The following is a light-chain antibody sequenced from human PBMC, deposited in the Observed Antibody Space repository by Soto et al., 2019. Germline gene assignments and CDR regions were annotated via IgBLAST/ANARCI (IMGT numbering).Light chain of an antibody. CDR1: QSISSW. J-gene: IGKJ1*01. CDR2: KAS. Sequence: DIQMTQSPSTLSASVGDRVTITCRASQSISSWLAWYQQKPGKAPKLLIYKASSLESGVPSRFSGSGSGTEFTLTISSLQPDDFATYYCQQSYDTPRTFGQGTKVEIE. V-gene: IGKV1-5*03. CDR3: QQSYDTPRT.